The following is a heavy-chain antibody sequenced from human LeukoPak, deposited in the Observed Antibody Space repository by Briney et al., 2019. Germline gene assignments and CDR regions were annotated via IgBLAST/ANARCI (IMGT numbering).Heavy chain of an antibody. CDR2: IYSSGNP. J-gene: IGHJ3*02. D-gene: IGHD1-26*01. CDR1: GGSFSGYY. CDR3: ARQPEGGSYIGAFDI. Sequence: SETLSLTCAVYGGSFSGYYWSWIRQPPGKGLEWIGSIYSSGNPYYSPSLKSRLTISVDTSKNQFSLRLNSVTAADTAVYYCARQPEGGSYIGAFDIWGQGTMVTVSS. V-gene: IGHV4-59*05.